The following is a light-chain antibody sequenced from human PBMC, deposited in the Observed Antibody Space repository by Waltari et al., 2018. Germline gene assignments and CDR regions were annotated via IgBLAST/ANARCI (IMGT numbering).Light chain of an antibody. Sequence: SYDLTQPPSVSASPGQTASIPCFCTNLGEKYFSWDQQKPGQSPVLVIYQDTKRPSVIPERFSASNSGNTATLTVSETQAVDAASYYCQTWDSNTVVFGGGTTLTVL. CDR3: QTWDSNTVV. J-gene: IGLJ2*01. CDR2: QDT. V-gene: IGLV3-1*01. CDR1: NLGEKY.